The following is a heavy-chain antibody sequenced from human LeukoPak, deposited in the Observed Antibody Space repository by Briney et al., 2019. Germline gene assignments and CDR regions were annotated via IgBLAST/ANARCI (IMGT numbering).Heavy chain of an antibody. CDR1: GFTFSSNS. V-gene: IGHV3-30-3*01. CDR2: ISSDGSTK. J-gene: IGHJ4*02. CDR3: ARGNYYDSGTQKTAYYFDY. Sequence: GGALRLSCAASGFTFSSNSIHWVRQAPGKGLEWVAAISSDGSTKYYADSVKGRFTISRDNSKNTLYLQMNSLRTEDTAVYYCARGNYYDSGTQKTAYYFDYWGQGTLVTVSS. D-gene: IGHD3-10*01.